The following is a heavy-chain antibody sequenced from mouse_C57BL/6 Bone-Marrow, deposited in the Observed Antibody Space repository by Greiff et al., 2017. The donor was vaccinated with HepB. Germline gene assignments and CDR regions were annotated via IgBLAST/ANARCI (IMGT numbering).Heavy chain of an antibody. CDR2: IDPEDGDT. J-gene: IGHJ1*03. CDR1: GFNIKDYY. V-gene: IGHV14-1*01. CDR3: TCYYGSSTPYWYFDV. Sequence: EVKLVESGAELVRPGASVKLSCTASGFNIKDYYMHWVKQRPEQGLEWIGRIDPEDGDTEYAPKFQGKATMTADTSSNTAYLQLSSLTSEDTAVYYCTCYYGSSTPYWYFDVWGTGTTVTVSS. D-gene: IGHD1-1*01.